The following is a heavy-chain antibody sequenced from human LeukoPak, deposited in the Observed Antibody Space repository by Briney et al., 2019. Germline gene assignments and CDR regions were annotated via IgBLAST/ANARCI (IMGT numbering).Heavy chain of an antibody. J-gene: IGHJ4*02. V-gene: IGHV4-39*07. D-gene: IGHD3-22*01. CDR2: INHSGST. CDR1: GGSISSSSYY. Sequence: SETLSLTCTVSGGSISSSSYYWGWIRQPPGKGLEWIGEINHSGSTNYNPSLKSRVTISVDTSKNQFSLKLSSVTAADTAVYYCASPPYYYDSSGLWGQGTLVTVSS. CDR3: ASPPYYYDSSGL.